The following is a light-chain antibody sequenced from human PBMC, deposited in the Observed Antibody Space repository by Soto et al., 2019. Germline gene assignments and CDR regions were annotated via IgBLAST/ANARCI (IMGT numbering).Light chain of an antibody. CDR1: QNIDDY. CDR2: DAS. CDR3: QQYNSYST. Sequence: DIQMTQSPSTLSASVGDRVTITCRASQNIDDYLAWYQQKPGKAPKLLIYDASNLQSGVPSRFSGSGSGTEFTLIISSLQPDDFATYYCQQYNSYSTFGQGTKVEIK. J-gene: IGKJ1*01. V-gene: IGKV1-5*01.